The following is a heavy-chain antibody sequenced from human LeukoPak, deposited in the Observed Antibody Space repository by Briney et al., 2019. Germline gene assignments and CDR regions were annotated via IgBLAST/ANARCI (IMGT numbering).Heavy chain of an antibody. V-gene: IGHV3-23*01. CDR3: AKRDYSDSNTYSPLFDS. Sequence: GGSLRLSCAASGFTFSDYAMSWVRQAPGKGLEWASGISGSGGTILHADSVKGRFIISRDNSKSTLFLQMSSLRVEDTAVYYCAKRDYSDSNTYSPLFDSWGQGTLVTVSS. D-gene: IGHD3-22*01. CDR1: GFTFSDYA. CDR2: ISGSGGTI. J-gene: IGHJ4*02.